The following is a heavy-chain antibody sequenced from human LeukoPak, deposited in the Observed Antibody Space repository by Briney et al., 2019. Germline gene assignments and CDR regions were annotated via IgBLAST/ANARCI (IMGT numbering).Heavy chain of an antibody. CDR3: AKDSRWLRSHSDY. Sequence: GGSLRLSCAASGFTFSTYAMSWVRQAPGKGLEWVSAISASGGSTYYADSVKGRFTISRDNSKNTLYLQMNSLRTEDTAVYYCAKDSRWLRSHSDYWGQGTLVTVSS. D-gene: IGHD5-12*01. V-gene: IGHV3-23*01. J-gene: IGHJ4*02. CDR2: ISASGGST. CDR1: GFTFSTYA.